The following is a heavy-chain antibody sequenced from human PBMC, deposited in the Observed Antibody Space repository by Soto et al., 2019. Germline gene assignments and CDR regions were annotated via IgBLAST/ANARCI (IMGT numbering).Heavy chain of an antibody. J-gene: IGHJ6*02. Sequence: QVQLVQSGAEVKTPGASVRVSCKASGYTFTGYYIHWVREAPGQGLEWMGWINPQTGGTTNYAQKFQGRVTITADESTSTVYMEVSRLTSEDTALYYCASGEMEARAVHYDFLTNVGGMVYGLDVWGQGTTVTVSS. CDR2: INPQTGGTT. CDR1: GYTFTGYY. V-gene: IGHV1-2*02. D-gene: IGHD3-9*01. CDR3: ASGEMEARAVHYDFLTNVGGMVYGLDV.